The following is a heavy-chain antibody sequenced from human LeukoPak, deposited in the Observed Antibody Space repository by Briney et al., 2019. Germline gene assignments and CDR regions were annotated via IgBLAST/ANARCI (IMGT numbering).Heavy chain of an antibody. CDR2: ISYTGNT. Sequence: SETLSLTCTVSGGSISNYYWSWIRQPPGKGLEWIGYISYTGNTEYNPSLKSRVTISVDTSKNQFSLKLSSVTAADTAVYYCARATAIRFLEWSPRSNWFDPWGQGTLVTVSS. CDR3: ARATAIRFLEWSPRSNWFDP. J-gene: IGHJ5*02. V-gene: IGHV4-59*12. D-gene: IGHD3-3*01. CDR1: GGSISNYY.